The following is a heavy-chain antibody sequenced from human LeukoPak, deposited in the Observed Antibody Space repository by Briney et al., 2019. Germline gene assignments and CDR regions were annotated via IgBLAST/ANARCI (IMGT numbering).Heavy chain of an antibody. V-gene: IGHV4-30-4*01. CDR3: ARVSPDVYYYYYGMDV. J-gene: IGHJ6*02. Sequence: PSQTLSLTCTVSGGSINSGAYYWSWIRQPPGKGLEWIGYIYYSGSTYYNPSLKSRVTISVDTSKNQFSLKLSSVTAAGTAVYYCARVSPDVYYYYYGMDVWGQGTTVTVSS. CDR1: GGSINSGAYY. CDR2: IYYSGST.